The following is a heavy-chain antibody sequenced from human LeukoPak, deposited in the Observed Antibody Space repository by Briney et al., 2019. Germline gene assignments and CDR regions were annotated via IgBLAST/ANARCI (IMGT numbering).Heavy chain of an antibody. D-gene: IGHD1-1*01. Sequence: GGSLRLSCAASGFTFTSYWMSWVRQAPGKGLEWVSGISGAGGSTYYADSVKGRFTISRDNSKNTLYVQMSSLRVEDTAVYYCAKLRTGTATNFDYWGQGTLVTVSS. CDR3: AKLRTGTATNFDY. CDR1: GFTFTSYW. CDR2: ISGAGGST. V-gene: IGHV3-23*01. J-gene: IGHJ4*02.